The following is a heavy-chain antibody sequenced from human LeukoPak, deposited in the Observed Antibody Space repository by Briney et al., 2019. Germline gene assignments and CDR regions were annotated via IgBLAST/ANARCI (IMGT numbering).Heavy chain of an antibody. Sequence: PGGSLRLSCAASGFTFSSYVMNWVRQAPGKGLEGVSAIIGSGVSTSYADSVKGRFTISRDNSKNTLYLNMHSLRAEDTAIYFCAKDPANQLLYPAHFSHWGQGTLVTVSS. CDR3: AKDPANQLLYPAHFSH. V-gene: IGHV3-23*01. CDR1: GFTFSSYV. J-gene: IGHJ1*01. CDR2: IIGSGVST. D-gene: IGHD2-2*01.